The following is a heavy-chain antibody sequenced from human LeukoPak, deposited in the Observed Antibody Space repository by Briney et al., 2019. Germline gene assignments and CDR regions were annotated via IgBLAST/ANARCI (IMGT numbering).Heavy chain of an antibody. CDR1: GGSISSGSYY. CDR2: IYYSGST. V-gene: IGHV4-61*01. Sequence: PSETLSLTCTVSGGSISSGSYYWSWLRQPPGKGLEWIGYIYYSGSTNYNPSLKSRVTISVDTSKNQFSLKLSSVTAADTAVYYCARGVYSSGWYRKSWFDPWGQGTLVTVSS. J-gene: IGHJ5*02. D-gene: IGHD6-19*01. CDR3: ARGVYSSGWYRKSWFDP.